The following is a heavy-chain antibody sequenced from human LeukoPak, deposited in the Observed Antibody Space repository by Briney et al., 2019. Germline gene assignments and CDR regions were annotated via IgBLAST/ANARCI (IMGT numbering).Heavy chain of an antibody. CDR1: GYTFTGYY. D-gene: IGHD6-19*01. Sequence: ASVMVSCKASGYTFTGYYMHWVRQAPGQGLEWMGWINPNSGGTNYAQKFQGRVTMTRDTSISTAYMELSGLRSDDTAVYYCAIAVAGTWARGVDYWDQGTLVTVSS. J-gene: IGHJ4*02. V-gene: IGHV1-2*02. CDR2: INPNSGGT. CDR3: AIAVAGTWARGVDY.